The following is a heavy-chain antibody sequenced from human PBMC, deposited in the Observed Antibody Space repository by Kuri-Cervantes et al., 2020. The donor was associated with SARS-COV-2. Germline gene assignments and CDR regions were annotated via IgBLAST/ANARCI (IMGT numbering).Heavy chain of an antibody. Sequence: GESLKISCAASGFTFSSYSMNWVRQAPGKGLEWVSYISSSSSTIYYADSVKGRFTISRDNAKNSLYLQMNSLRAEDTAVYYCARGKYYDFWSGYYGPIDYWGQGTLVTAPQ. CDR2: ISSSSSTI. D-gene: IGHD3-3*01. CDR3: ARGKYYDFWSGYYGPIDY. V-gene: IGHV3-48*01. J-gene: IGHJ4*02. CDR1: GFTFSSYS.